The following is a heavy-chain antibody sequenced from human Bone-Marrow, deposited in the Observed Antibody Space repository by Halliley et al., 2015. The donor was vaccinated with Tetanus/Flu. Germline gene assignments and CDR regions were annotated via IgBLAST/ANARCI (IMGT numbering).Heavy chain of an antibody. J-gene: IGHJ5*02. CDR3: AKYLGRYNDYFLMAS. V-gene: IGHV3-30*18. CDR1: GFPFSSYG. Sequence: SLRLSWAASGFPFSSYGMHWVLQAPGKGLEWVAVISYDGSKKYYGDSVKGRFTISRDDSKNTLYLQMNSLRTEDTALYSCAKYLGRYNDYFLMASWGQGTLVTVSS. CDR2: ISYDGSKK. D-gene: IGHD4-17*01.